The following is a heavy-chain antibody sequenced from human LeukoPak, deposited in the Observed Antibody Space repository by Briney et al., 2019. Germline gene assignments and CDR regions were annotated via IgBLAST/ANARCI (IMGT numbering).Heavy chain of an antibody. J-gene: IGHJ6*02. CDR1: GFTFSSYE. D-gene: IGHD3-10*01. Sequence: PGGSLRLSCAASGFTFSSYEIHWVRQAPGKGLEWVSSISPTGDPYYPGSLKGRFTISRENAKNSLYLEVNSLRAGDTAVYYCARGHYYGSGSNIGYYGMDVWGQGATVTVSS. CDR2: ISPTGDP. V-gene: IGHV3-13*05. CDR3: ARGHYYGSGSNIGYYGMDV.